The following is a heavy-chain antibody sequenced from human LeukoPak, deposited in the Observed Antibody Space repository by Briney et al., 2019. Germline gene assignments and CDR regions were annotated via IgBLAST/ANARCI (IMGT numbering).Heavy chain of an antibody. V-gene: IGHV3-53*01. J-gene: IGHJ4*02. Sequence: AGGSLRLSCATSGFTVSSNYMSWVRQAPGKGLEFVSGIYENGGTTYYADSVKGRFSISRDNSKNTLYLQMDSLRGEDTAVYYCAKDFRIGYSAHFDYWGQGALVTVSS. CDR2: IYENGGTT. CDR3: AKDFRIGYSAHFDY. CDR1: GFTVSSNY. D-gene: IGHD2-21*01.